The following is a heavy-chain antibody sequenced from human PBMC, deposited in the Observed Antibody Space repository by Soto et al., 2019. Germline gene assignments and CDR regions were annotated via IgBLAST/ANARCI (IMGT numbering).Heavy chain of an antibody. CDR1: GFTVTAHY. CDR2: IYSGGGK. J-gene: IGHJ6*02. V-gene: IGHV3-53*01. CDR3: ARSDPAYAYGLNV. Sequence: EAQLVESGGGLIQPGGSLRLCCAASGFTVTAHYVAWVRQAPGRGLEWVSLIYSGGGKYYADSVKGRFTISRDTSEKTFYLQMNSPRSEDTAVYYCARSDPAYAYGLNVWGQGTTVTVSS. D-gene: IGHD3-10*01.